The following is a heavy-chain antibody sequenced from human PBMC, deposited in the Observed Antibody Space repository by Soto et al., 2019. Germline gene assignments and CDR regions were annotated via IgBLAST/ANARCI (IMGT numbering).Heavy chain of an antibody. Sequence: VQLVESGGGLVKPGGSLRLSCAASGFTFSSYSMNWVRQAPGKGLEWVAVISYDESNKNYADSVKGRFTISRDNSKNTMYLQMNSLRAEDTAVYYCEGYCSSSNCRFDYWGQGTLVTVSS. J-gene: IGHJ4*02. V-gene: IGHV3-30*03. CDR3: EGYCSSSNCRFDY. CDR2: ISYDESNK. CDR1: GFTFSSYS. D-gene: IGHD2-2*01.